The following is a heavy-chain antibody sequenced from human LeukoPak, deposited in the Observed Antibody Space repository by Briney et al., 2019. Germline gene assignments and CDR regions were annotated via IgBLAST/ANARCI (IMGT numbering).Heavy chain of an antibody. J-gene: IGHJ4*02. D-gene: IGHD6-13*01. Sequence: QPGGSLRLSCAASGFTFGDYAMHWVRQAPGKGLEWVSGVTWNSGSKGYADSVKGRFTISRDNVKNSLYLQMNSLRAEDTAVYYCAKVAGYSSSRPTGRDYWGQGTLVTVSS. V-gene: IGHV3-9*01. CDR2: VTWNSGSK. CDR3: AKVAGYSSSRPTGRDY. CDR1: GFTFGDYA.